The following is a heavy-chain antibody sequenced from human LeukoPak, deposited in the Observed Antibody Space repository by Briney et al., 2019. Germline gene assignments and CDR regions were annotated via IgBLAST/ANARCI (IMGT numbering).Heavy chain of an antibody. J-gene: IGHJ4*02. CDR3: TKDRYCTTTFCPLDS. Sequence: GGSLRLSCAASGFTFDDYTFHWVRQAPGKGLERVSLISRDGGSTYYADSVRGRFTISRDNSKNSLYLQMNSLRTEDTALYYCTKDRYCTTTFCPLDSWGQGTLVTVSS. CDR1: GFTFDDYT. D-gene: IGHD2-8*01. V-gene: IGHV3-43*01. CDR2: ISRDGGST.